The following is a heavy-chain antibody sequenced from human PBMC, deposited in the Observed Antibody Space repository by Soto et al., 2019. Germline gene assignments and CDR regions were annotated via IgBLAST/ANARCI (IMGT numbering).Heavy chain of an antibody. CDR2: IYHTGTT. Sequence: SETLSRTCAGFGGSIRNDHYYWCNCVPHAPGKGLEWIGDIYHTGTTNYNPSLESRVTLSIDKSKNQFFLNLTSVTAADTAVYYCARSPNIYSLTWFDPWGQGILVTVSS. J-gene: IGHJ5*02. CDR3: ARSPNIYSLTWFDP. CDR1: GGSIRNDHYYW. V-gene: IGHV4-4*02. D-gene: IGHD3-9*01.